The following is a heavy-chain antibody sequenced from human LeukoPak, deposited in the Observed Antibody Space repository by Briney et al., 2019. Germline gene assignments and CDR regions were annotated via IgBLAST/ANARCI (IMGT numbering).Heavy chain of an antibody. CDR3: ARGRGMVRGVIS. D-gene: IGHD3-10*01. CDR1: GFTFSSYA. V-gene: IGHV3-30-3*01. J-gene: IGHJ4*02. CDR2: ISYDGSNK. Sequence: PGRSLRLSCAASGFTFSSYAMHWVRRAPGKGLEWVAGISYDGSNKYYADSVKGRFTISRDNSKNALYLQMNSLRAEDTAVYYCARGRGMVRGVISWGQGTLVTVSS.